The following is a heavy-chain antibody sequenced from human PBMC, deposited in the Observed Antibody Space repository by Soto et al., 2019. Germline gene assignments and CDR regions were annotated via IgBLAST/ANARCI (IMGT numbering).Heavy chain of an antibody. Sequence: SPTLSLTCAISGDSVSSYSVAWNWIRQSPSRGLEWLGRTYFKSKWFSDYAVSVKSRITINPDTSNNQFSLQLNSVTPDDTAVYYCARHLDDAFDIWGQGTMVTVSS. V-gene: IGHV6-1*01. J-gene: IGHJ3*02. CDR1: GDSVSSYSVA. CDR2: TYFKSKWFS. CDR3: ARHLDDAFDI.